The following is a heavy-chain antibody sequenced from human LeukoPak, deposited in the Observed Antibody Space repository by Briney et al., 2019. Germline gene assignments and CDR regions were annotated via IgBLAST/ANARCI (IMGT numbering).Heavy chain of an antibody. CDR1: GGSFSGYY. CDR2: INHSGST. V-gene: IGHV4-34*01. Sequence: SETLSLACAVYGGSFSGYYWSWIRQPPGKGLEWIGEINHSGSTNYNPSLKSRVTISVDTSKNQFSLKLSSVTAADTAVYYCARGNPYYFDYWGQGTLDTVSS. D-gene: IGHD1-14*01. J-gene: IGHJ4*02. CDR3: ARGNPYYFDY.